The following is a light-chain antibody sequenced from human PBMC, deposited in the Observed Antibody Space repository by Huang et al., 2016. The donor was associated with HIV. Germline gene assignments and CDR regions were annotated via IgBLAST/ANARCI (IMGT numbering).Light chain of an antibody. Sequence: EIGLTQSPGTLSLSPGERATLSCRASQSVSSTYLVWYQQKPGQAPRLLIYGASSRATGIPDRFSGSGSGTDFTLTISRLEPEDFAVYYCQQYGSSLYTFGQGTKLEIK. CDR2: GAS. CDR1: QSVSSTY. V-gene: IGKV3-20*01. J-gene: IGKJ2*01. CDR3: QQYGSSLYT.